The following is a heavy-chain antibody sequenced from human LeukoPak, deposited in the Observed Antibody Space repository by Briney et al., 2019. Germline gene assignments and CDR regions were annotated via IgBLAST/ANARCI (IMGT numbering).Heavy chain of an antibody. CDR3: ARTYSGSYVAAFDI. CDR2: IYTSGST. V-gene: IGHV4-4*07. J-gene: IGHJ3*02. D-gene: IGHD1-26*01. CDR1: GGSISSYY. Sequence: SETLSLTCTVSGGSISSYYWGWIRQPAGKGLEWIGRIYTSGSTNYNPSLKSRVTMSVDTSKNQFSLKLSSVTAADTAVYYCARTYSGSYVAAFDIWGQGTMVTVSS.